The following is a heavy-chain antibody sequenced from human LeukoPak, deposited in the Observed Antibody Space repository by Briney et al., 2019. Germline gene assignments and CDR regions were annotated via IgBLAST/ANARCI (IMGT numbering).Heavy chain of an antibody. V-gene: IGHV4-30-4*01. D-gene: IGHD3-22*01. Sequence: SQTLSLTCTVSGGSISSGDYYWSWIRQPPGKGLEWIAYMYYSGSTYYNPSLKSRVTMSADTSKNQLSLKLSSVTAAGTAVYYCARPYYYDSRIDPWGQGILVTVSS. CDR3: ARPYYYDSRIDP. J-gene: IGHJ5*02. CDR2: MYYSGST. CDR1: GGSISSGDYY.